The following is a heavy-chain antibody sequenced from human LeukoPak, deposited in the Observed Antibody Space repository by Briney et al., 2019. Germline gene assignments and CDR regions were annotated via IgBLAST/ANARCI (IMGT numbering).Heavy chain of an antibody. D-gene: IGHD5-24*01. J-gene: IGHJ4*02. V-gene: IGHV3-11*01. CDR1: GFTFSKFP. Sequence: GGSLRLSCAASGFTFSKFPMGWVRQAPGKGLEWVSSITGSGSTIYYVDSVKGRFTISRDDANNSLYLQMNSLRAEDTAVYYCARGGYNPIYWGQGTLVTVSS. CDR2: ITGSGSTI. CDR3: ARGGYNPIY.